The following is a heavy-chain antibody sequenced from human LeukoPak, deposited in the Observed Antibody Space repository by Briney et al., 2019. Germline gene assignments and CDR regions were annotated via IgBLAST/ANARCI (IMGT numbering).Heavy chain of an antibody. Sequence: PSETLSLTCAVYGGSFSGYYWSWIRQPPGKGLEWIGEINHSGSTNYNPSLKSRVTISVDTSKNQFSLKLSSVTAADTAVYYCATLNRSAWYWYFDLWGRGTLVTVS. V-gene: IGHV4-34*01. CDR3: ATLNRSAWYWYFDL. CDR2: INHSGST. CDR1: GGSFSGYY. J-gene: IGHJ2*01. D-gene: IGHD2-15*01.